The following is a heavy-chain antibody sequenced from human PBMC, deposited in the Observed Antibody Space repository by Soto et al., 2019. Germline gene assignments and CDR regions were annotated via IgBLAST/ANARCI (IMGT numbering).Heavy chain of an antibody. J-gene: IGHJ4*02. D-gene: IGHD6-19*01. V-gene: IGHV3-74*01. CDR3: AKGGRQWLVTSDFNY. Sequence: GGSLRLSCAASGFTFSNYWMHWVRQASGKGLVWVSRIDRDGSSTNYADSVKGRFTISRDNAKNTLSLHMNSLRPEDTAVYYCAKGGRQWLVTSDFNYWGQGALVTVSS. CDR1: GFTFSNYW. CDR2: IDRDGSST.